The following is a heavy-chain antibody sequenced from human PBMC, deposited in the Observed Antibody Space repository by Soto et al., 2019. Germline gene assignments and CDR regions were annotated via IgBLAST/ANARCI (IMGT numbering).Heavy chain of an antibody. D-gene: IGHD3-10*01. CDR2: MYNSGST. CDR1: GGSISSYY. Sequence: SETLSLTCTVSGGSISSYYWTWIRQPPGKGLEWIGFMYNSGSTHYNPSLKSRVAISLDTSKNQFSLNLRSVTAADTAVYYCASMGYHYGSGSYPLDYWGQGTLVTVSS. J-gene: IGHJ4*02. CDR3: ASMGYHYGSGSYPLDY. V-gene: IGHV4-59*08.